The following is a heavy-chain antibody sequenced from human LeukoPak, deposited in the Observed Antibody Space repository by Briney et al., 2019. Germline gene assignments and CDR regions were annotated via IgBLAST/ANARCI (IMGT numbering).Heavy chain of an antibody. D-gene: IGHD6-6*01. CDR2: VYDSGSI. CDR3: ARGWSASSYFGY. J-gene: IGHJ4*02. V-gene: IGHV4-59*02. CDR1: GASVSRYY. Sequence: SETLTLTCTVSGASVSRYYWNWIRQSPGKGLEWIGYVYDSGSISFNPSLKSRVTISIDTSKNQFSLKMTSVTAADTAVYYCARGWSASSYFGYWGQGTLVTVSS.